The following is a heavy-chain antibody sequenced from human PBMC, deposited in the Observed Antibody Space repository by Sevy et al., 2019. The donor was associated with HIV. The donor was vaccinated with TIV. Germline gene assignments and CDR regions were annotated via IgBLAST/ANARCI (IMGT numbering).Heavy chain of an antibody. CDR3: ARGGPIYCSGGSCPFDY. J-gene: IGHJ4*02. CDR1: GFTVSSNY. CDR2: IYSGGST. V-gene: IGHV3-53*01. Sequence: GGSLRLSCAASGFTVSSNYMSWVCQAPGKGLEWVSVIYSGGSTYYADSVKGRFTISRDNSKNTLYLQMNSLRAEDTAVYYCARGGPIYCSGGSCPFDYWGQGTLVTVSS. D-gene: IGHD2-15*01.